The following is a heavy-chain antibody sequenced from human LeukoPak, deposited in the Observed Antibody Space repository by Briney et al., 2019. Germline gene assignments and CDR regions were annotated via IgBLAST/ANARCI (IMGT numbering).Heavy chain of an antibody. CDR2: ISGSGGST. J-gene: IGHJ4*02. Sequence: PGGSLRLSCAASGFTFSSYAMSWVRQAPGKGLEWVSAISGSGGSTYYADSVKGRFTISRDNSKNTLYLQMNSLRAEDTAVYYCAKIGGSPIAAAAHFDYWGQGTLVTVSS. V-gene: IGHV3-23*01. D-gene: IGHD6-13*01. CDR3: AKIGGSPIAAAAHFDY. CDR1: GFTFSSYA.